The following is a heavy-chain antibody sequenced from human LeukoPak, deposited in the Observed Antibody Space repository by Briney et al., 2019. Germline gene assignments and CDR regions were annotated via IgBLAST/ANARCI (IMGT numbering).Heavy chain of an antibody. CDR1: GFTFSDYY. D-gene: IGHD6-13*01. J-gene: IGHJ5*02. CDR2: ISSSGSTM. CDR3: ARDRGSSWNWFDP. Sequence: GGSLRLSCAASGFTFSDYYMSWIRQAPGKGLEWVSYISSSGSTMYYADSVKGRFTISRDNAKNSLYLQMNSLRAEDTAVYYCARDRGSSWNWFDPWGQGTLVTVSS. V-gene: IGHV3-11*01.